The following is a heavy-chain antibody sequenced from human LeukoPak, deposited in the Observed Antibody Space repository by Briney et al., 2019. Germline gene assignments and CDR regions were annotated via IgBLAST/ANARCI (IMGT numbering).Heavy chain of an antibody. CDR3: ARGPREATVTAHYFDY. Sequence: PSETLSLTCTVSGGSISSSSYYWGWIRQPPGKGLEWIGSIYYSGSTYYNPSLKSRVTISVDTSKNQFSLKLSSVTAADTAVYYCARGPREATVTAHYFDYWGQGTLVTVSS. D-gene: IGHD4-17*01. CDR2: IYYSGST. V-gene: IGHV4-39*07. J-gene: IGHJ4*02. CDR1: GGSISSSSYY.